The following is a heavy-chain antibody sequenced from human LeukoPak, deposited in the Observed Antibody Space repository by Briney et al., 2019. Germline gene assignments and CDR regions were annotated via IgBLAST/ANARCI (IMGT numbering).Heavy chain of an antibody. J-gene: IGHJ4*02. CDR3: AKDRLPEYSSSSPGGS. Sequence: PGGSLRLSCAASGFTFSSYSMNWVRQAPGKGLEWVSSISSSSSYIYYADSVKGRFTISRDNSKNTLYLQMNSLRAEDTAVYYCAKDRLPEYSSSSPGGSWGQGTLVTVSS. D-gene: IGHD6-6*01. CDR2: ISSSSSYI. CDR1: GFTFSSYS. V-gene: IGHV3-21*04.